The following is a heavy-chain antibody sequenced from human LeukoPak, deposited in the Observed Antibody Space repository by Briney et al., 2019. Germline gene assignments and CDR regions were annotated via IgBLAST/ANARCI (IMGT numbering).Heavy chain of an antibody. J-gene: IGHJ6*03. Sequence: GGSLRLSCAASGFTFSNYGMHWVCQAPGKGLEWLAIMWYDGSIKYYADSAKGRFTISRDNSKNTVFLQMNSLRAEDTAVYYCARGRDGYNYYYYYMDVWGKGTTVTVSS. CDR2: MWYDGSIK. D-gene: IGHD5-24*01. V-gene: IGHV3-33*02. CDR3: ARGRDGYNYYYYYMDV. CDR1: GFTFSNYG.